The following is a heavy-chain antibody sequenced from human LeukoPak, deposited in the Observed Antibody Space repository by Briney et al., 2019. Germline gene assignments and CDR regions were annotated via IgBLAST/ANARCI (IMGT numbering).Heavy chain of an antibody. D-gene: IGHD3-22*01. V-gene: IGHV1-46*01. CDR1: GYTFTRYY. CDR3: ARFAEYNSSGYLSY. Sequence: ASVKVSCQASGYTFTRYYMHWVRQAPGQGLEWMGIINPSGGSARYAQKFQGRVTMTRDTSTSTVYLEASSLRSEGTAVYFCARFAEYNSSGYLSYWGQGPLVTVSS. J-gene: IGHJ4*02. CDR2: INPSGGSA.